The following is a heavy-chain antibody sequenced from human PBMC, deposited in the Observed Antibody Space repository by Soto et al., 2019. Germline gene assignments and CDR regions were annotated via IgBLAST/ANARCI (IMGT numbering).Heavy chain of an antibody. J-gene: IGHJ4*02. CDR3: ARVSSTAARRSYDS. CDR2: LNPHSGKA. CDR1: GYTFTIHD. Sequence: GASVKVSCKASGYTFTIHDIHWVRQAPGQGLEWMAGLNPHSGKAAYAQRFQGRLTMTGNASTSTAYMELSGLRSEDTAMYYCARVSSTAARRSYDSWGQGTLVTVSS. V-gene: IGHV1-8*01. D-gene: IGHD6-6*01.